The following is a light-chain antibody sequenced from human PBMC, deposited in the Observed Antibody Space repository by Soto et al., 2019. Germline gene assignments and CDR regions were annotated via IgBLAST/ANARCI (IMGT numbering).Light chain of an antibody. V-gene: IGKV1-33*01. Sequence: DLQMTQSPSSLSASVGDRVTITCQASQDISNYLNWYQQKPGKAPKLLIYDASNLETGVPSRFSESGSGTDFTFTISSLQPEDIATYYCQQYDNLPPGTFGQGTKVEIK. CDR1: QDISNY. CDR2: DAS. J-gene: IGKJ1*01. CDR3: QQYDNLPPGT.